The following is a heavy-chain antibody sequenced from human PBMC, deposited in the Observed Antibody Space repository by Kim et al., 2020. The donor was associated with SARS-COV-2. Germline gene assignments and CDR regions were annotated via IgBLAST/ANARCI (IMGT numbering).Heavy chain of an antibody. V-gene: IGHV4-39*01. Sequence: SETLSLTCTVSGGSISSSSYYWGWIRQPPGKGLEWIGSIYYSGSTYYNPSLKSRVTISVDTSKNQFSLKLSSVTAADTAVYYCARWGWWGDYALFDYWGQGTLVTVSS. D-gene: IGHD4-17*01. CDR3: ARWGWWGDYALFDY. CDR2: IYYSGST. CDR1: GGSISSSSYY. J-gene: IGHJ4*02.